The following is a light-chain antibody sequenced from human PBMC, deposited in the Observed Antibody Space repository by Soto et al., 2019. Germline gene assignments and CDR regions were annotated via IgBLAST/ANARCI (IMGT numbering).Light chain of an antibody. Sequence: ETVMTQSPATLSVSPGERATLSCRASQSVGDNLAWYQQKPGQAPRILMYAASARATGVPARISGRGSGTEFTLTISGLQSEDFAVYYCQQYNDWPRTFGQGTKVDNK. CDR3: QQYNDWPRT. V-gene: IGKV3-15*01. J-gene: IGKJ1*01. CDR2: AAS. CDR1: QSVGDN.